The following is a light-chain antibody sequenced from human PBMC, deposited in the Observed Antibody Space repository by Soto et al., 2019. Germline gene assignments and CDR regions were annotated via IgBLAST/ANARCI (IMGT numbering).Light chain of an antibody. Sequence: EIVLTQSPGTLSLFPGERATLSCRASQSITSNYLAWFQQKPGQAPRLLIYGASSRATGIPDRFSGSGSETEYTLTISRLEPEDFAVYYCQQYHSSPVTFGQGTKVEFE. CDR1: QSITSNY. J-gene: IGKJ1*01. CDR2: GAS. CDR3: QQYHSSPVT. V-gene: IGKV3-20*01.